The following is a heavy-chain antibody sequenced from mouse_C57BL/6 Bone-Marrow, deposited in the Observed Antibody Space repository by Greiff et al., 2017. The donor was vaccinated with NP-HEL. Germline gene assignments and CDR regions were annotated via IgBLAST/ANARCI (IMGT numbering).Heavy chain of an antibody. V-gene: IGHV1-50*01. CDR3: ASRYGNYWYFDV. CDR1: GYTFTSYW. J-gene: IGHJ1*03. D-gene: IGHD2-1*01. CDR2: IDPSDSYT. Sequence: QVQLKQPGAELVKPGASVKLSCKASGYTFTSYWMQWVKQRPGQGLEWIGEIDPSDSYTNYNQKFKGKATLTVDTSSSTAYMQLSSLTSEDSAVYYCASRYGNYWYFDVWGTGTTVTVSS.